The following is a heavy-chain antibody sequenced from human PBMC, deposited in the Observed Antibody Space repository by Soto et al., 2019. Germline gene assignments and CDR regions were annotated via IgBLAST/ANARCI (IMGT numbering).Heavy chain of an antibody. CDR2: ISYDGTNK. CDR1: GLTFNRYA. J-gene: IGHJ4*02. D-gene: IGHD3-3*01. Sequence: TGGSLRLSCAVSGLTFNRYAFHWVRQAPGKGLEWVSVISYDGTNKYYTDSVRGRFTISRDNYKNTLYLQMNTLRSEDTAVYYCASGDVCCGSWSVLQDYLGQGTLVTVSS. V-gene: IGHV3-30-3*01. CDR3: ASGDVCCGSWSVLQDY.